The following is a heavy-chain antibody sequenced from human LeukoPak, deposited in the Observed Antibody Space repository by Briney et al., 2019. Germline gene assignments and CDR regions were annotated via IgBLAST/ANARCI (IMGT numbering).Heavy chain of an antibody. D-gene: IGHD2-2*01. J-gene: IGHJ6*04. CDR2: IYYSGST. CDR3: ARKYCSSTSCYFGYYYYGMDV. Sequence: PSETLFLTCTVSGGSVSSGTYYWSWIRQPPGKGLEWIGYIYYSGSTNYNPSLKSRVTISVDTSKNQFSLKVSSVTAADTAVYYCARKYCSSTSCYFGYYYYGMDVWGKGTTVTVSS. V-gene: IGHV4-61*01. CDR1: GGSVSSGTYY.